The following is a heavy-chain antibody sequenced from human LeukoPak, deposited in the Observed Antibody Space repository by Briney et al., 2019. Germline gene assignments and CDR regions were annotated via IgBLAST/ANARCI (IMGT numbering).Heavy chain of an antibody. V-gene: IGHV1-69*13. CDR2: IIPIFGTA. J-gene: IGHJ4*02. Sequence: PPASVKVSCKASGYTFTSYAMNWVRQAPGQGLEWMGWIIPIFGTANYAQKFQGRVTITADESTSTAYMELSSLRSEDTAVYYCARGGLGGALDRYFDYWGQGTLVTVSS. CDR1: GYTFTSYA. CDR3: ARGGLGGALDRYFDY. D-gene: IGHD3-10*01.